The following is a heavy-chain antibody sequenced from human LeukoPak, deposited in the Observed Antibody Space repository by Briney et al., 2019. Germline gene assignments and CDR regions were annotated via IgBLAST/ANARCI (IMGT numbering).Heavy chain of an antibody. CDR3: ARHEDAAAGTIDY. J-gene: IGHJ4*02. Sequence: SETLSLTCIVSGGSISSYYWSWIRQPPGKGLEWLGYIYYSGSTNYNPSLKSRVTISVDTSKNQFSLKLSSVTAADTAVYYCARHEDAAAGTIDYWGQGTLVTVSS. CDR1: GGSISSYY. D-gene: IGHD1-1*01. CDR2: IYYSGST. V-gene: IGHV4-59*08.